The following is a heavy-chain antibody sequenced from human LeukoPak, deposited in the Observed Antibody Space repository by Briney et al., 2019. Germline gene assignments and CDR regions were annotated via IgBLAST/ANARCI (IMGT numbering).Heavy chain of an antibody. Sequence: GASVKVSCKASGYTFTGYYMHWVRQAPGQGLEWTGWIKPNNGGTNYAQKFQGRVTMTRDTSISTAYMELSRLRSDDTAVYYCARARGDIVVVPAAIWFNPWGQGTLVTVSS. CDR3: ARARGDIVVVPAAIWFNP. V-gene: IGHV1-2*02. CDR2: IKPNNGGT. J-gene: IGHJ5*02. D-gene: IGHD2-2*01. CDR1: GYTFTGYY.